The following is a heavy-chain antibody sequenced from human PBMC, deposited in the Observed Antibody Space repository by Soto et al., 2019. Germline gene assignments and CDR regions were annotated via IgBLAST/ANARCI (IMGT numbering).Heavy chain of an antibody. J-gene: IGHJ3*02. V-gene: IGHV1-69*02. D-gene: IGHD2-2*01. CDR3: SSGSWSAETFDI. Sequence: QVHLVQSGAEVKTPGSSVKVSCKAAGGTFNTYTLIWVRQAPGHGLEWLGRIIPMLTVTNSAQKFQGRVTLTADKSTGTAFMELTSLRSDDTAIYYCSSGSWSAETFDIWCQGTMVTVSS. CDR1: GGTFNTYT. CDR2: IIPMLTVT.